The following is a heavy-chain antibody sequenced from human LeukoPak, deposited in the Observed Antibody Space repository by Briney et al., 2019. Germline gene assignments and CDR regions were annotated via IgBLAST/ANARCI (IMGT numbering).Heavy chain of an antibody. CDR2: INPSGGST. CDR3: ARALWSGYYWSY. D-gene: IGHD3-3*01. J-gene: IGHJ4*02. V-gene: IGHV1-46*03. Sequence: ASVKVSCKASGYTFTSYYMHWVRQAPGQGLEWMGKINPSGGSTSYAQKFQGRVTMTRDTSTSTVYMELSSLRSEDTAVYYCARALWSGYYWSYWGQGTLVTASS. CDR1: GYTFTSYY.